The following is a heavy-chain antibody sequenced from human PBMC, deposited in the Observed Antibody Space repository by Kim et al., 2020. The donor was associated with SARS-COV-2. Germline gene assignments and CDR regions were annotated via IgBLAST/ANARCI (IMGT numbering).Heavy chain of an antibody. J-gene: IGHJ3*02. CDR2: IYSSGGS. CDR3: ARLDYDVYDEAFDI. V-gene: IGHV4-59*01. D-gene: IGHD3-22*01. Sequence: SETLSLTCSVSGGSIRGFYWSWIRQPPGKILEWIAYIYSSGGSTYNPSLKSRVTISEDTSNNQLYLKVTSVTAADTAIYYCARLDYDVYDEAFDIWGQGSLVTVSS. CDR1: GGSIRGFY.